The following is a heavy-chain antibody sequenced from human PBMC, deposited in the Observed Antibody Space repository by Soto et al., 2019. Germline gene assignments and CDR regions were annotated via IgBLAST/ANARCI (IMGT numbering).Heavy chain of an antibody. CDR2: NYYSGYT. CDR3: ARCFRGNCPSRPEEQYYFDS. D-gene: IGHD1-26*01. V-gene: IGHV4-59*01. Sequence: SETLSLTCTVSGDSIRSYYWSWIRQPPGKGLEWIGYNYYSGYTIYNPSLKSRVTISVDTSKNQFSLKLNSVTAADTAVYYCARCFRGNCPSRPEEQYYFDSWGQGTLVTVSS. J-gene: IGHJ4*02. CDR1: GDSIRSYY.